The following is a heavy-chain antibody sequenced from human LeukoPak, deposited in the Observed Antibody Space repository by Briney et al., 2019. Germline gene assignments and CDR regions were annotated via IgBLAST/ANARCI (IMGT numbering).Heavy chain of an antibody. CDR3: ARGIAAAASDP. CDR2: IIPIFGTA. J-gene: IGHJ5*02. Sequence: GASVKVSCKASGGTFSSYAISWVRQAPGQGLEWMGGIIPIFGTANYAQEFQGRVTITADESTSTAYMELSSLRSEDTAVYYCARGIAAAASDPWGQGTLVTVSS. CDR1: GGTFSSYA. V-gene: IGHV1-69*01. D-gene: IGHD6-13*01.